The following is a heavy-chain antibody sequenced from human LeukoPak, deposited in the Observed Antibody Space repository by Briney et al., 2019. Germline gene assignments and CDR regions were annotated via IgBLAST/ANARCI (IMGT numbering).Heavy chain of an antibody. J-gene: IGHJ4*02. D-gene: IGHD3-16*01. CDR1: GFTFSSYS. CDR3: ARVAKGGIDY. Sequence: GGSLRLSCAASGFTFSSYSMNWVRQAPGKGLEWVSYISSSSSTIYYADSVKGRFTISRDNAKNSLYLQMNSLRAEDTAVYYCARVAKGGIDYWGQGTLVTVPS. V-gene: IGHV3-48*04. CDR2: ISSSSSTI.